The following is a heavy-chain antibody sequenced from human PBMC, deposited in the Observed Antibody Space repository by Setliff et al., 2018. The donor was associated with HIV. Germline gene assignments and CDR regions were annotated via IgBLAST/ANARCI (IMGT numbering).Heavy chain of an antibody. J-gene: IGHJ4*02. CDR2: IKQDGSDK. D-gene: IGHD5-12*01. Sequence: VGSLRLSCAASGFIFSDYYMSWVRQAPGKGLEWVANIKQDGSDKDYVDSVKGRFMISRDNAKNSLYLQMNNLRVEDTAVYYCAGNDYVDMKWGQGILVTVSS. V-gene: IGHV3-7*03. CDR3: AGNDYVDMK. CDR1: GFIFSDYY.